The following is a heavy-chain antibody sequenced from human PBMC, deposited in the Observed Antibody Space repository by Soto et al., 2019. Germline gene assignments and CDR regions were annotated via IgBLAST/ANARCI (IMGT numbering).Heavy chain of an antibody. Sequence: GSLRLSCVASGFTFSDYSMNWVRQAPGKGLEWVSSISTISSYIFYADSVKGRLTVSRDNAKNSLYLQMNNLRAEDTAVYYCARDVSSGSYTAFDYWGQGTLVTVSS. CDR3: ARDVSSGSYTAFDY. D-gene: IGHD3-10*01. J-gene: IGHJ4*02. CDR1: GFTFSDYS. V-gene: IGHV3-21*01. CDR2: ISTISSYI.